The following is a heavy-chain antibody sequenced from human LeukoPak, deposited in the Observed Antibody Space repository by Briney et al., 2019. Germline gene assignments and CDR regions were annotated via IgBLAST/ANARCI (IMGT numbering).Heavy chain of an antibody. Sequence: GASVKVSCKASGGTFSSYAISWVRQAPGQGLEWMGWINPNSGGTNYAQKFQGRVTMTRDTSISTAYMELSRLRSDDTAVYYCAREREYSSGWYDYWGQGTLVTVSS. CDR3: AREREYSSGWYDY. J-gene: IGHJ4*02. D-gene: IGHD6-19*01. V-gene: IGHV1-2*02. CDR2: INPNSGGT. CDR1: GGTFSSYA.